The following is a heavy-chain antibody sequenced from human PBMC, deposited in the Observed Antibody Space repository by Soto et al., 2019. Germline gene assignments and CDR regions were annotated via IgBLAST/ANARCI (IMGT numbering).Heavy chain of an antibody. J-gene: IGHJ3*01. D-gene: IGHD2-21*02. CDR3: ARGDTVTGMNVFDF. CDR2: INHTGST. V-gene: IGHV4-34*01. Sequence: LQQWGAGLLKPSETLSLTCGVYAGSFNGYYWTWIRQPPGKGLEWSGEINHTGSTNQNPSLKSRVIISVDTYKKQFSLKLSSVTAADTAVYYGARGDTVTGMNVFDFWGQGTMVTVSS. CDR1: AGSFNGYY.